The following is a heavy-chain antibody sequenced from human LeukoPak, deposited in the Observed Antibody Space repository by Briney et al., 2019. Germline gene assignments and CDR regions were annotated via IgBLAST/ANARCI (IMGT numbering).Heavy chain of an antibody. V-gene: IGHV3-21*04. CDR2: ISSSSSYI. CDR3: ANYANAGSLDY. CDR1: GFTFSSYS. D-gene: IGHD4-17*01. Sequence: PGGSLRLSCAASGFTFSSYSMNWVRQAPGKGLEWVSSISSSSSYIYYADSVKGRFTISRDNSKNTLYLQMNSLRAKDTAVYYCANYANAGSLDYWGQGTLVTVSS. J-gene: IGHJ4*02.